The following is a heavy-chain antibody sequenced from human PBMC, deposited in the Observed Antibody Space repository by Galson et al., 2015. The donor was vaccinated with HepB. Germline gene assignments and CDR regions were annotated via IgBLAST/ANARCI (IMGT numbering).Heavy chain of an antibody. Sequence: SLRLSCVASGVNFGGPAIHWVRQASGEGLEGVGLIGSNANHYATGYVPSLKGRFTISRDDSKNMAYLHMKSLKTEDTAVYYCTRLGDFSGYSSRWGQGTLVTVSS. CDR2: IGSNANHYAT. J-gene: IGHJ4*02. CDR1: GVNFGGPA. V-gene: IGHV3-73*01. D-gene: IGHD6-13*01. CDR3: TRLGDFSGYSSR.